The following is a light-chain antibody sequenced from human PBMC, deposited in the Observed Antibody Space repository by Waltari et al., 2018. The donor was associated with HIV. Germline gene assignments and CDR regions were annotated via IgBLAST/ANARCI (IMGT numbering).Light chain of an antibody. CDR1: QTISNW. Sequence: DVQMTQSPSTVSASIGDRVTITYRASQTISNWLTWYQQKPGKAPNLLIYQASNLESGVPSRFRGSGSGTEFTLIIANLQAEDSATYYCQQYRSYSPWTFGQGTKVE. V-gene: IGKV1-5*03. CDR2: QAS. CDR3: QQYRSYSPWT. J-gene: IGKJ1*01.